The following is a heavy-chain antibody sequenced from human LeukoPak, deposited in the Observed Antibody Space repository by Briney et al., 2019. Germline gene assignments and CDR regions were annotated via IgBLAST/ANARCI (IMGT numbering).Heavy chain of an antibody. V-gene: IGHV4-34*01. J-gene: IGHJ4*02. CDR1: GGSFSGYY. CDR2: IHYRGNT. CDR3: ARLVGSSWYHEVLFGRDY. Sequence: SETLSLTCAVYGGSFSGYYWSWIRQPPGKGLEWIGTIHYRGNTYYNPSLKRRVAISVATSKNQFSLKLTSVTAADTAMYYCARLVGSSWYHEVLFGRDYWGQGTLVTVSS. D-gene: IGHD6-13*01.